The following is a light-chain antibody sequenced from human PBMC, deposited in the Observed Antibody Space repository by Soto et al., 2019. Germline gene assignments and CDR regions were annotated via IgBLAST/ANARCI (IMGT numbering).Light chain of an antibody. J-gene: IGKJ5*01. CDR3: QQYNSYPLT. CDR1: QGVSNY. CDR2: AAS. V-gene: IGKV1-16*01. Sequence: DIQMTQSPSSLSASVGDRVTITCRASQGVSNYLVWFQQKPGKAPKSLISAASSLQDGGPSRFSGGGSGTDFTLTNSSLQPEDFATYDCQQYNSYPLTFGQGTRLEIK.